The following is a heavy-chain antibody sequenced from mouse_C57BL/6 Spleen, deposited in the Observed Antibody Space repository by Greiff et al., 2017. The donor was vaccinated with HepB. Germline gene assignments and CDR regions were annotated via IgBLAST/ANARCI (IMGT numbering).Heavy chain of an antibody. Sequence: EVKVVESGEGLVKPGGSLKLSCAASGFTFSSYAMSWVRQTPEKRLEWVAYISSGGDYLYYADTVKGRFTISRDNARNTLYLQMSILKSEDTAMYYCTREGGYDYDRYFDVWGTGTTVTVSS. D-gene: IGHD2-4*01. CDR2: ISSGGDYL. V-gene: IGHV5-9-1*02. CDR3: TREGGYDYDRYFDV. J-gene: IGHJ1*03. CDR1: GFTFSSYA.